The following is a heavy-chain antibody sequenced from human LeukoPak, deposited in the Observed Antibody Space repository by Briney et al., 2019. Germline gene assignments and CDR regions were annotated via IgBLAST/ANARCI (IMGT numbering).Heavy chain of an antibody. CDR1: GFTFSSYA. V-gene: IGHV3-64*01. J-gene: IGHJ4*02. D-gene: IGHD3-10*01. CDR3: ARASGSMNYFDY. CDR2: ISSNGGST. Sequence: EGSLRLSCAASGFTFSSYAMHWVRQAPGKGLEYVSAISSNGGSTYYANSVKGRFTISRDNSKNTLYLQMGSLRAEDMAVYYCARASGSMNYFDYWGQGTLVTVSS.